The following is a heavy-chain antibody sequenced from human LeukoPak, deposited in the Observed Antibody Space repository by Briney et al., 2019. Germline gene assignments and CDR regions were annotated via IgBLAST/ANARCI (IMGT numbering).Heavy chain of an antibody. D-gene: IGHD5-24*01. CDR3: ARRPHESGREFDY. V-gene: IGHV5-51*01. J-gene: IGHJ4*02. Sequence: GESLKISCNGSGYTFTSYWIVWVRQTPGKGLEWMGIIYPDNSDTRYSLSFQGQVTISVDKTISTAYLQWSSLQAPDTAMYYCARRPHESGREFDYWGQRTLVTLSS. CDR2: IYPDNSDT. CDR1: GYTFTSYW.